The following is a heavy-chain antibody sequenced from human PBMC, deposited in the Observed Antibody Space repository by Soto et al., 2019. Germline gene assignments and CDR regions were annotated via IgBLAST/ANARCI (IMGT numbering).Heavy chain of an antibody. CDR3: ARDPRPPSGWLGFWEYGMDV. Sequence: GASVKVSCKASGYTFTGNYIHWVRQAPGQGLEWMGWVNPDNGGTTSAQKFQGRVTMTRDTSVTTAYMGLSRLTSDDTAVYYCARDPRPPSGWLGFWEYGMDVWGQGTTVTVSS. V-gene: IGHV1-2*02. CDR1: GYTFTGNY. J-gene: IGHJ6*02. CDR2: VNPDNGGT. D-gene: IGHD3-3*01.